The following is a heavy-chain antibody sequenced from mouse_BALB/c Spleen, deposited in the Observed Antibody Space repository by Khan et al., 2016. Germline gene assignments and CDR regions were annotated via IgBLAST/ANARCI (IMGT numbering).Heavy chain of an antibody. Sequence: VQLQQSGAELVKPGASVKLSCTASGFNIKDTYMHWVKQRPEQGLEWIGRIDPANGNTNYDPKFQGKATITPDTSSNTAYLQLSSLTSEDTAVYYSARYPYACDVGFAYWGQGTLVTVSA. J-gene: IGHJ3*01. V-gene: IGHV14-3*02. CDR1: GFNIKDTY. D-gene: IGHD2-2*01. CDR2: IDPANGNT. CDR3: ARYPYACDVGFAY.